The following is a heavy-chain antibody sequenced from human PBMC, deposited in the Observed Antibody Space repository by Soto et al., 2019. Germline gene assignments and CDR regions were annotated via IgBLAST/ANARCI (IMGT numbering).Heavy chain of an antibody. CDR1: GFSLSTCGVG. V-gene: IGHV2-5*02. CDR3: AHRGQLGYYFDY. D-gene: IGHD6-6*01. CDR2: IFWDDDK. Sequence: ITLKESGPTLVKPTKTLPLTCHFSGFSLSTCGVGVGWIRQPPGKALEWLAIIFWDDDKRYSPSLKSRLNIXKXXSKNQVVLTMTNMDPVDTATYYCAHRGQLGYYFDYWGQGTLVTVSS. J-gene: IGHJ4*02.